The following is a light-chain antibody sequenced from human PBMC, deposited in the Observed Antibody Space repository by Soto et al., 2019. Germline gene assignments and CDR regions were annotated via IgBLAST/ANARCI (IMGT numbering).Light chain of an antibody. J-gene: IGLJ1*01. CDR1: SSDVGSYNR. CDR2: EVT. V-gene: IGLV2-18*02. CDR3: NSYTSSNTYV. Sequence: QSVLTQPPSVSGSPGQSVTISCTGTSSDVGSYNRVAWYQQPPGTAPKLMIYEVTNRPSGVPDRFSGSKSGNTASLTISGLQAEDEADYYCNSYTSSNTYVFGTGTQLTVL.